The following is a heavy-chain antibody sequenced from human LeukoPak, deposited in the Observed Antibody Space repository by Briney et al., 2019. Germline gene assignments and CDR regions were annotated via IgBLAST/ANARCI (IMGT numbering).Heavy chain of an antibody. CDR2: MNPNSGNT. CDR3: ARRIRGAPTDY. Sequence: SVKVSCKASGYTFTTYDLNWVRQATGQGLEWMGWMNPNSGNTGYAQKIQGSVTMTRNISITTAYMELSDLTSEDTAVYYCARRIRGAPTDYWGQGTLVTVSS. J-gene: IGHJ4*02. CDR1: GYTFTTYD. V-gene: IGHV1-8*01. D-gene: IGHD3-10*01.